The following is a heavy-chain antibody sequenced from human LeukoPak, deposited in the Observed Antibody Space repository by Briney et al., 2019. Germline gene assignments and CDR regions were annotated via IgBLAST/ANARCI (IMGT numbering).Heavy chain of an antibody. D-gene: IGHD6-13*01. CDR3: ARDLYSSSWYVVDY. V-gene: IGHV1-18*01. Sequence: GASVKVSCKASGYTFTSYGISWVRQAPGQGLEWMGWISAYNGNANYAQKLQGRVTMTTDTSTSTAYTELRSLRSDDTAVYYCARDLYSSSWYVVDYWGQGTLVTVSS. CDR2: ISAYNGNA. CDR1: GYTFTSYG. J-gene: IGHJ4*02.